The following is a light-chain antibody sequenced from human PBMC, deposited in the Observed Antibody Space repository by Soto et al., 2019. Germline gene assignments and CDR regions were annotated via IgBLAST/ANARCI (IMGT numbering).Light chain of an antibody. V-gene: IGKV3-15*01. CDR3: QQRSNWIT. J-gene: IGKJ5*01. CDR2: GAS. CDR1: QSVSRN. Sequence: EVVLTQSPATLSVSPGDRSTLSCRASQSVSRNLAWYQQKPGQAPRLLIYGASTRATGVPARFSGSGSATEFTLSISSLQSEDVAVYYCQQRSNWITFGQGTRLEIK.